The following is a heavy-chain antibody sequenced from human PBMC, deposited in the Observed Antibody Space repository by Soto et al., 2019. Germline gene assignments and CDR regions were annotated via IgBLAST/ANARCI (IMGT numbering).Heavy chain of an antibody. V-gene: IGHV4-34*01. Sequence: PSETLSLTCAVYGGSFSGYYWSWIRQPPGKXLEWIGEINHSGSANYNPSLKSRVTISVDTSKNQFSLKLSSVTAADTAVYYCARRPSRSCRSTSCYKAEPWGQGALVTVFS. CDR2: INHSGSA. CDR3: ARRPSRSCRSTSCYKAEP. J-gene: IGHJ5*02. CDR1: GGSFSGYY. D-gene: IGHD2-2*02.